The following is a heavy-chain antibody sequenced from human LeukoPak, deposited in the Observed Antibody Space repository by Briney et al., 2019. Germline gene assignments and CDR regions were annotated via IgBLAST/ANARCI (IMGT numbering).Heavy chain of an antibody. CDR1: GGSISSYY. V-gene: IGHV4-4*07. D-gene: IGHD3-10*01. J-gene: IGHJ1*01. Sequence: SETLSLTCTVSGGSISSYYWSWIRQPAGKGLEWIGRIYTSGSTNYNPSLKSRVTMSVDTSKNQFSLKLSSVTAADTAVYYCASGLITMRPEYFQHWGQGTLVTVSS. CDR3: ASGLITMRPEYFQH. CDR2: IYTSGST.